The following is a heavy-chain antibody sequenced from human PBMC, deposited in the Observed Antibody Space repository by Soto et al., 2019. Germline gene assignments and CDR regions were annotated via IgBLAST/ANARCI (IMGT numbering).Heavy chain of an antibody. CDR3: AIEYSSSPPYYPIGY. J-gene: IGHJ4*02. CDR2: IIPIFGTA. V-gene: IGHV1-69*13. CDR1: GGTFSSYS. D-gene: IGHD6-6*01. Sequence: SVKVSCKASGGTFSSYSISWVRQAPGQGLEWMGWIIPIFGTANYAQKFQGRVTITADESTSTAYMELSSLRSEDTAVYYCAIEYSSSPPYYPIGYWGQGNLVTFPS.